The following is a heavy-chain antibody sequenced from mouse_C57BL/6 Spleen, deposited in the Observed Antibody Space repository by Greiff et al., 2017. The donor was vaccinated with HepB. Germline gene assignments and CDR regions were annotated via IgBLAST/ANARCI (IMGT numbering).Heavy chain of an antibody. CDR2: ISSGGSYT. CDR1: GFTFSSYG. V-gene: IGHV5-6*01. CDR3: ARHHYDYDAWFAY. Sequence: EVKLVESGGDLVKPGGSLKLSCAASGFTFSSYGMSWVRQTPDKRLEWVATISSGGSYTYYPDSVKGRFTISRDNAKNTLYLQMSSLKSEDTAMYYCARHHYDYDAWFAYWGQGTLVTVSA. J-gene: IGHJ3*01. D-gene: IGHD2-4*01.